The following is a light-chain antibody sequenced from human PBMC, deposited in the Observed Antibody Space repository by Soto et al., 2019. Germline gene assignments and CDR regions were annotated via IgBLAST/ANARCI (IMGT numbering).Light chain of an antibody. V-gene: IGLV2-14*01. CDR2: DVS. Sequence: QSVLTQPASVSGSPGQSITISCTGTSSDVGAYNYVSWYQQHPGKAPKLMIYDVSYRPSGVSNRLSGSKSGNTASLTIYGLQSEDEADYYCSSYISSSTLVFGTGTKVTVL. J-gene: IGLJ1*01. CDR1: SSDVGAYNY. CDR3: SSYISSSTLV.